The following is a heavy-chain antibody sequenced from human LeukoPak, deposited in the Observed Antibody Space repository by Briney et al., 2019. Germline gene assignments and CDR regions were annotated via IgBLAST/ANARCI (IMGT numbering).Heavy chain of an antibody. CDR3: AKTVVPAAIEYYFDY. D-gene: IGHD2-2*01. CDR1: GFTFSSYA. CDR2: ISGSGGST. Sequence: GGSLRLSCAASGFTFSSYAMSWVRQAPGKGLGWVSAISGSGGSTYYADSVKGRFTISRDNSKKTLYLQMNSLRAEDTAVYYCAKTVVPAAIEYYFDYWGQGTLVTVSS. V-gene: IGHV3-23*01. J-gene: IGHJ4*02.